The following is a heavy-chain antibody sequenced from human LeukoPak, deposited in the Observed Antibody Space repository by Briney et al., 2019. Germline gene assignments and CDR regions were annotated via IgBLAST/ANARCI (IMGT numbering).Heavy chain of an antibody. D-gene: IGHD3-22*01. CDR2: INHSGST. CDR3: ARGVVAITMIVVVITRGYYFDY. Sequence: SETLSLTCAVYGGSFSGYYWSWIRQPPGKGLEWIGEINHSGSTNYNPSLKSRVTISVDTSKNQFSLKLSSVTAADTAVYYCARGVVAITMIVVVITRGYYFDYWGQGTLVTVPS. V-gene: IGHV4-34*01. J-gene: IGHJ4*02. CDR1: GGSFSGYY.